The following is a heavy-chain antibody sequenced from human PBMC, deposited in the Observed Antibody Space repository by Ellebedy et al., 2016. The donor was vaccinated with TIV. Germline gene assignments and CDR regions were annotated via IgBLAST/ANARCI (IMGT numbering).Heavy chain of an antibody. D-gene: IGHD6-13*01. CDR2: VNKDGSLT. V-gene: IGHV3-74*03. CDR3: ARDGDRIAAAGFDY. Sequence: GESLKISXAASGFTFSNYWMHWVRQAPGQGLVWVSRVNKDGSLTEYADSVKGRFTISRDNAKNTLYLQMNSLRAEDTAVYYCARDGDRIAAAGFDYWGQGTLVTVSS. J-gene: IGHJ4*02. CDR1: GFTFSNYW.